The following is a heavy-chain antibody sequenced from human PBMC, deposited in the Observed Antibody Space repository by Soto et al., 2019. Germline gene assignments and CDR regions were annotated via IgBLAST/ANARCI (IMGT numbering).Heavy chain of an antibody. CDR1: WFTFSSHG. Sequence: GGSLRLSCAASWFTFSSHGMHWVRQAPGKGLEWVAVIWYDGSNKYYADSVKGRFTISRDKSTSTAYMELSSLRSEDTAVYYCARDLFGESTAFDYWGQGTLVTVSS. J-gene: IGHJ4*02. D-gene: IGHD3-10*02. CDR2: IWYDGSNK. V-gene: IGHV3-33*01. CDR3: ARDLFGESTAFDY.